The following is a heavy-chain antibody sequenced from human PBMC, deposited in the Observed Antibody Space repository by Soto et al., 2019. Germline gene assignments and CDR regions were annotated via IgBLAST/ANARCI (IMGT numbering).Heavy chain of an antibody. Sequence: QVQLVQSGPEVKKSGSSVKVSCKLSGGTFTTDTISWLRRAPGQGLEWMGRIIPILGTGNYAQKFQGRVTITEDKSTNTGYMELSSLTSEDTAVYYCAREEGSYNMVTLPFYYLDVWGNGTTVTVSS. CDR3: AREEGSYNMVTLPFYYLDV. V-gene: IGHV1-69*08. D-gene: IGHD2-21*02. CDR1: GGTFTTDT. CDR2: IIPILGTG. J-gene: IGHJ6*03.